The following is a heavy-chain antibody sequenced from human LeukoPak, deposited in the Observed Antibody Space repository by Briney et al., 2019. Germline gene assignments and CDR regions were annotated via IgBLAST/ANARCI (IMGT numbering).Heavy chain of an antibody. CDR3: ARYGSGSYYHPKVLLPFDY. V-gene: IGHV3-30-3*01. CDR1: GFTFSSYA. J-gene: IGHJ4*02. CDR2: ISYDGSNK. Sequence: GGSLRLSCAASGFTFSSYAMHWVRQAPGKGLEWVAVISYDGSNKYYADSVKGRFTTSRDNSKDTLYLHMNSLRAEDTAVYYCARYGSGSYYHPKVLLPFDYWGQGTLVTVSS. D-gene: IGHD3-10*01.